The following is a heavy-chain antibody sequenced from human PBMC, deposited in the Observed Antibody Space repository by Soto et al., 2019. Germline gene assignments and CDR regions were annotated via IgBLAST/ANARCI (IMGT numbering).Heavy chain of an antibody. CDR1: GFTPTTTP. D-gene: IGHD3-9*01. J-gene: IGHJ4*02. CDR3: ATSFRYFDN. Sequence: GGSLRLSCVGSGFTPTTTPLSWVRQPPGKGLEWVTAISGTASRTYYVDSVKGRFFISRDNAKNTVTLQMNNLTLDDTAVYYCATSFRYFDNWGQGTRVTVSS. CDR2: ISGTASRT. V-gene: IGHV3-23*01.